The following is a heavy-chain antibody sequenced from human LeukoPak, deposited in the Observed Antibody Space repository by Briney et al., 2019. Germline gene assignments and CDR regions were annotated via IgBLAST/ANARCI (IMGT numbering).Heavy chain of an antibody. V-gene: IGHV4-34*01. CDR3: ARAPAAAGTIDY. D-gene: IGHD6-13*01. Sequence: SETLSLTCAVYGESFSGNYWTWLRQPPGKGLEWIGEINHSGSTNYNASLKSRVTILVDTSQNQFSLKLTSVTAADTAVYFCARAPAAAGTIDYWGQGTLVTVSS. CDR1: GESFSGNY. CDR2: INHSGST. J-gene: IGHJ4*02.